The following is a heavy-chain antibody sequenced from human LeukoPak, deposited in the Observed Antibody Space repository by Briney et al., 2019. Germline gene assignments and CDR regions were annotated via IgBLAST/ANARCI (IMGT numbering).Heavy chain of an antibody. V-gene: IGHV3-7*01. D-gene: IGHD2-2*01. Sequence: GGSLRLSCAASGFTFSSYWMSWVRQAPGKGLECVANIKQDGSEKYYVDSVKGRFTISRDNAKNSLYLQMNSLRAEDTAVYYCARDLVSLGVVVPAAPLDYWGQGTLVTVSS. CDR2: IKQDGSEK. CDR3: ARDLVSLGVVVPAAPLDY. CDR1: GFTFSSYW. J-gene: IGHJ4*02.